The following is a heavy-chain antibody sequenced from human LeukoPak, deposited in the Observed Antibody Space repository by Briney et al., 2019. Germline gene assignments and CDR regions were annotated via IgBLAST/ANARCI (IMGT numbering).Heavy chain of an antibody. CDR3: AKDLLRKFDP. D-gene: IGHD3-16*01. CDR1: GFTFRSYG. Sequence: GRSLRLSCAASGFTFRSYGMHWVRQAPGKGLEWVSTISSSGGSTYYADSVKGRFTISRDNSKNTLYLQMNSLRAEDTAVYYCAKDLLRKFDPWGQGTLVTVSS. CDR2: ISSSGGST. V-gene: IGHV3-23*01. J-gene: IGHJ5*02.